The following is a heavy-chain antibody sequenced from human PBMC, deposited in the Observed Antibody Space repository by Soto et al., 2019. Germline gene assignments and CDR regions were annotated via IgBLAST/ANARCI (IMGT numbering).Heavy chain of an antibody. CDR1: GFKFSSYV. CDR2: IWYDGGNK. Sequence: QLQLVESGGGVVQRGRSLRLSCALSGFKFSSYVMHWDRQAPGKGLEWVSVIWYDGGNKYYADSVKGRFTISRDNSKNSLYMLMNSLSAEETAVHYCASDGQCLPRDASRSAYYCDYWGQGTLVTVPS. D-gene: IGHD6-19*01. V-gene: IGHV3-33*01. CDR3: ASDGQCLPRDASRSAYYCDY. J-gene: IGHJ4*02.